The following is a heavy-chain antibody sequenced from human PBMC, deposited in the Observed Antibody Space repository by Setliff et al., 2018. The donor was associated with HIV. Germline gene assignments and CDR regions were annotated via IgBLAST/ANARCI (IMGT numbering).Heavy chain of an antibody. CDR3: ARDLNWNWFDP. CDR1: GGSISSGSYY. CDR2: IYTSGST. D-gene: IGHD1-20*01. Sequence: KTSETLSLTCTVSGGSISSGSYYWSWIRQPAGKGLEWIGHIYTSGSTNYNPSLKSRVTISVDTSKNQFSLKLSSVTAADTAVYYCARDLNWNWFDPWGQGTLVTVSS. J-gene: IGHJ5*02. V-gene: IGHV4-61*09.